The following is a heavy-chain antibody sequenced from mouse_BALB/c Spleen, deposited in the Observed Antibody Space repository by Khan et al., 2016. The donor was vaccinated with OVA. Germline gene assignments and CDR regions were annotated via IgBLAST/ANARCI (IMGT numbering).Heavy chain of an antibody. Sequence: EVQLQESGPGLVKPSQSLSLTCTVTGYSITSGYGWNWFRQFPGNKLEWMGYISYSGSTNYNPSLKSRISITRDTSKNQLFLQLKSVTTEDTATYYCARAARIKYWGQGTTLTVSS. V-gene: IGHV3-2*02. CDR1: GYSITSGYG. CDR3: ARAARIKY. CDR2: ISYSGST. J-gene: IGHJ2*01. D-gene: IGHD1-2*01.